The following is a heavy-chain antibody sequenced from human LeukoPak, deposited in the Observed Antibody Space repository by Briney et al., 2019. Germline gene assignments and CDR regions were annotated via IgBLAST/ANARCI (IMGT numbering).Heavy chain of an antibody. CDR3: ARGQGVVVPAAGYYFDY. J-gene: IGHJ4*02. V-gene: IGHV1-18*01. CDR1: GYTFTSYG. Sequence: ASVKVSCKASGYTFTSYGISWVRQAPGQGLEWMGWISAYNGNTNYAQKLQGRVTMTTDTSTSTAYMELRSLRSDDTAVCYCARGQGVVVPAAGYYFDYWGQGTLVTVSS. CDR2: ISAYNGNT. D-gene: IGHD2-2*01.